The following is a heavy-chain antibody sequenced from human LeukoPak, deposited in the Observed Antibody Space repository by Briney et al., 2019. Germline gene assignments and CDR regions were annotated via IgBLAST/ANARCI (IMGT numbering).Heavy chain of an antibody. J-gene: IGHJ3*02. CDR2: LSDSGGST. CDR3: AKRLYYGSGPLDI. CDR1: GFSFSNYD. Sequence: GGSLRLSCAASGFSFSNYDMTWVRQAPGKGLDWVSTLSDSGGSTYYADSVKGRFTISRDNSKNTLYLQMSSLRAEDTALYFCAKRLYYGSGPLDIWGQGTMVTVSS. V-gene: IGHV3-23*01. D-gene: IGHD3-10*01.